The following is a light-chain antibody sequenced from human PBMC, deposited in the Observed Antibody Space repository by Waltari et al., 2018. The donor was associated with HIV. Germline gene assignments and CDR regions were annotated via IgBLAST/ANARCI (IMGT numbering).Light chain of an antibody. CDR2: DNT. CDR3: QSYDSSLRGV. CDR1: GSNIGAGYD. Sequence: QSVLTQPPSVSGAPGQRVTISCSGSGSNIGAGYDVHWYQQLLGSAPKLLIYDNTKRPSGVPDRFSGSKSGTSASLAITGLQAEDEADYYCQSYDSSLRGVFGGGTKLTVL. V-gene: IGLV1-40*01. J-gene: IGLJ3*02.